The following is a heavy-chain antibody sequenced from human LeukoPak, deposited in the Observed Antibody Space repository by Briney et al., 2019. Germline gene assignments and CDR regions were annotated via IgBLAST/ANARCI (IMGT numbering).Heavy chain of an antibody. Sequence: SETLSLTCAVSGGSISSNYWWSWVRQPPGKGMEWIGEIYHSGSTNYNPSLKSRVTISVDKSKNQFSLKLSSVTAADTAVYYCASLSVGIDRKIAAAGTKASPYYYDSSGYYPQYFQHWGQGTLVTVSS. CDR1: GGSISSNYW. CDR2: IYHSGST. CDR3: ASLSVGIDRKIAAAGTKASPYYYDSSGYYPQYFQH. J-gene: IGHJ1*01. V-gene: IGHV4-4*02. D-gene: IGHD3-22*01.